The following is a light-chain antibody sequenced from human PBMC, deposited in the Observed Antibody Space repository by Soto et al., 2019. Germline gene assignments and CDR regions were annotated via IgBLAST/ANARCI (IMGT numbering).Light chain of an antibody. J-gene: IGLJ3*02. Sequence: QTVVTQEPSLTVSPGGTVTLTCASSAGAVTSGYYPNWFQQIPGQAPRALIYSTTYKYSWTPARFSGSLLGDRAALTLSGVQPEDEADYYCLLYCGRVWVFGGGTKLTVL. V-gene: IGLV7-43*01. CDR1: AGAVTSGYY. CDR3: LLYCGRVWV. CDR2: STT.